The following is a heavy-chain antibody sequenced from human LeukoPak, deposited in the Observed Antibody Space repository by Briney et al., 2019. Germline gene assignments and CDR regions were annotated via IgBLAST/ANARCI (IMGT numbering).Heavy chain of an antibody. J-gene: IGHJ4*02. CDR2: IFYSGIT. Sequence: PSETLSLTCSVSGGSISPYYLSWIRQPPGKGLEWVGYIFYSGITTYNPSLKSRVTISLDSSKNQFFLRLTSVTAADTAMYYCARAETLAAIYFDFWGQGSLVTVSS. CDR1: GGSISPYY. D-gene: IGHD6-25*01. V-gene: IGHV4-59*01. CDR3: ARAETLAAIYFDF.